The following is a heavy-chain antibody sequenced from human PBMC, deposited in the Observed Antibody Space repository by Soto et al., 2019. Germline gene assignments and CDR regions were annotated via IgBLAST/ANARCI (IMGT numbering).Heavy chain of an antibody. Sequence: PGESLKISCKGSGYSFFSHWIGWVRQMPGKGLEWVGIIYPADSETRYSPSFQGQVTISVDKSINTAYLQWSSLKASDTAMYYCARRPWLSGYYDYWGQGTPVTVSS. D-gene: IGHD3-22*01. J-gene: IGHJ4*02. V-gene: IGHV5-51*01. CDR3: ARRPWLSGYYDY. CDR1: GYSFFSHW. CDR2: IYPADSET.